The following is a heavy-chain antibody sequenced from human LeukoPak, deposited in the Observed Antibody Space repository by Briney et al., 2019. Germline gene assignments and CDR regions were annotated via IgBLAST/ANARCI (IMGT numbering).Heavy chain of an antibody. D-gene: IGHD5-12*01. J-gene: IGHJ6*02. CDR3: AKGGYGGRRLNYYYGMDV. CDR1: GFTFSSYA. V-gene: IGHV3-23*01. Sequence: GGSLRLSCAASGFTFSSYAMSWVRQAPGKGLGWVSAISGSGGSTYYADSVKGRFTISRDNSKNTLYLQMNSLRAEDTAVYYCAKGGYGGRRLNYYYGMDVWGQGTTVTVSS. CDR2: ISGSGGST.